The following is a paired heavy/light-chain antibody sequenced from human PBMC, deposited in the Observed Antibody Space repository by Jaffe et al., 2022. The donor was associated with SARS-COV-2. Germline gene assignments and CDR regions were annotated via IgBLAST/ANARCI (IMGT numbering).Light chain of an antibody. Sequence: NFMLTQPHSVSESPGKTVTISCTRSSGSIASNYVQWYQQRPGSSPTTVIYEDNQRPSGVPDRFSGSIDSSSNSASLTISGLKTEDEADYYCQSYDSSNHRVVFGGGTKLTVL. V-gene: IGLV6-57*01. CDR2: EDN. CDR3: QSYDSSNHRVV. J-gene: IGLJ2*01. CDR1: SGSIASNY.
Heavy chain of an antibody. D-gene: IGHD5-12*01. Sequence: EVQLVESGGGLVQPGRSLRLSCAASGFTFDDYAMHWVRQAPGKGLEWVSGISWNSGSIGYADSVKGRFTISRDNAKNSLYLQMNSLRAEDTALYYCATGRVASYYYYGMDVWGQGTTVTVSS. V-gene: IGHV3-9*01. CDR1: GFTFDDYA. J-gene: IGHJ6*02. CDR3: ATGRVASYYYYGMDV. CDR2: ISWNSGSI.